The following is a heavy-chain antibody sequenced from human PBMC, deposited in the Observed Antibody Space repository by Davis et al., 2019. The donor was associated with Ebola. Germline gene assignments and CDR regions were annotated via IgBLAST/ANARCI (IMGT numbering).Heavy chain of an antibody. V-gene: IGHV4-59*12. CDR3: ARGPLLWFRDRFRGGWFDP. CDR1: GGSISSYY. J-gene: IGHJ5*02. D-gene: IGHD3-10*01. Sequence: MPSETLSLTCSVSGGSISSYYWSWIRQPPGKGLEWIGYIYYSGSTNYNPSLKSRVTISVDTSKNQFSLRLSSVTAADTAVYYCARGPLLWFRDRFRGGWFDPWGQGTLVTVSS. CDR2: IYYSGST.